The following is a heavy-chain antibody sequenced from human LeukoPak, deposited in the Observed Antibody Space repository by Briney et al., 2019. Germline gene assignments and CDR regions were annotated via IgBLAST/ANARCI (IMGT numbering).Heavy chain of an antibody. CDR2: IYARGST. J-gene: IGHJ5*02. D-gene: IGHD3-16*01. CDR1: GGSISSYY. CDR3: VRDHVSPGLSNWFDP. V-gene: IGHV4-4*07. Sequence: PSETLSLTCTVSGGSISSYYWSWIRQPAGKGLEWIGRIYARGSTNYNPSLKSRVTMSVDTSKNQFSLKLSSVTAADTAVYYCVRDHVSPGLSNWFDPWGQGTLVTVSS.